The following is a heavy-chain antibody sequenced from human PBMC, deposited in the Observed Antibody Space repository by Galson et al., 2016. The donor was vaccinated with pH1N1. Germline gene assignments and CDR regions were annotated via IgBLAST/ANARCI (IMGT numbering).Heavy chain of an antibody. CDR3: ARDRSPARLYY. V-gene: IGHV4-61*09. CDR2: IHTSGST. CDR1: GTSISSGSYY. D-gene: IGHD2-2*01. Sequence: TLSLTCTVSGTSISSGSYYWSWIRQPAGKGLEWIGHIHTSGSTNYNPSLKSRVTISVDTSKYQFSLKVSSVTAADTAVYYCARDRSPARLYYWGQGTLVTVSS. J-gene: IGHJ4*02.